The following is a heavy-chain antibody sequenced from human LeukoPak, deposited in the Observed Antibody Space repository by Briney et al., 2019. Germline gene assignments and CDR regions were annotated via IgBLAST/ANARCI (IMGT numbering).Heavy chain of an antibody. CDR1: GFTFSSYS. V-gene: IGHV3-21*01. J-gene: IGHJ4*02. CDR3: ARDVQQQDDY. CDR2: ISSSSSYI. Sequence: GGSLRLSCAASGFTFSSYSMNWVRQAPGKGLEWVSSISSSSSYIYYADSVKGRFTFSRDNAKNSLYLQMNSLRAEDTAVYYCARDVQQQDDYWGQGTLVTVSS. D-gene: IGHD6-13*01.